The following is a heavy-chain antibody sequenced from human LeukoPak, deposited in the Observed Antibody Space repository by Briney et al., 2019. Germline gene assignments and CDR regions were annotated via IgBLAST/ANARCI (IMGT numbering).Heavy chain of an antibody. D-gene: IGHD2-15*01. CDR3: ARALGYCSGGSCPNWFDP. J-gene: IGHJ5*02. CDR2: ISSSGSTI. Sequence: KPGGSLRLSCAASGFTFSDYYMSWIRQAPGKGLEWVSYISSSGSTIYYADSVKGRFTISRDNAKNSLYLQMNSLRAEDTAVYYCARALGYCSGGSCPNWFDPWGQGTLVTVSS. CDR1: GFTFSDYY. V-gene: IGHV3-11*01.